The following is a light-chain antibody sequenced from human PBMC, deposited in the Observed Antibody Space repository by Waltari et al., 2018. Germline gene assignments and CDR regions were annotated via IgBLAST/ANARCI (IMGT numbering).Light chain of an antibody. CDR1: QDISKY. J-gene: IGKJ1*01. CDR3: QQYDNLPVT. V-gene: IGKV1-33*01. Sequence: DIQMTQSPSSLSASVRDRFAITCRASQDISKYLSWYQQKPGKAPKLLIYGASNLETGVPSRFSGSGSGTDFTFTISSLQPEDIATYYCQQYDNLPVTFGQGTRVDIK. CDR2: GAS.